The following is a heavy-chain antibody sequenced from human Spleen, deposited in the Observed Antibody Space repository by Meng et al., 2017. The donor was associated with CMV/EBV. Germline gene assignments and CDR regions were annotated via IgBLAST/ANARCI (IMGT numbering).Heavy chain of an antibody. CDR3: ARGRGGATTRYFDY. V-gene: IGHV3-64*01. CDR1: EFTLSNHA. CDR2: INDDGGRT. Sequence: EFTLSNHAMHWVGQAPGRGLECVSTINDDGGRTYYANSVKGRFTISRDNSKNTLYLQMGSLGAEDMAVYYCARGRGGATTRYFDYWGQGTLVTVSS. J-gene: IGHJ4*02. D-gene: IGHD1-26*01.